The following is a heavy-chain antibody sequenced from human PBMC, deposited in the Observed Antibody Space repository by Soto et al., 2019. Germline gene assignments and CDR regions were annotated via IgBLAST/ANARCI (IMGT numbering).Heavy chain of an antibody. Sequence: SETLSLTCTVSGGSISSGGYYWSWIRQHPGKGLEWIGYIYYSGSTYYNPSLKSRVTISVDTSKNQFSLKLSSVTAADTAVYYCARAPSDYDILTGYPNWFDPWGQGILVTVS. CDR2: IYYSGST. CDR3: ARAPSDYDILTGYPNWFDP. CDR1: GGSISSGGYY. V-gene: IGHV4-31*03. J-gene: IGHJ5*02. D-gene: IGHD3-9*01.